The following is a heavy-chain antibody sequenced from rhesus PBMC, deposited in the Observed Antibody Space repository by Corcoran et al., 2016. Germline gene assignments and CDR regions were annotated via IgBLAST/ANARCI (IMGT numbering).Heavy chain of an antibody. Sequence: QVQLQESGPGVVKPSETLSLTCAVSGYSISSGYDWSWIRQPPGKGLEWIGYIYGSSWSTNYNPSLMNRFTISKDTSKNQFSLKLSSVTAADTAVYYCARRRIAAATYYFDYWGQGVLVTVSS. CDR2: IYGSSWST. V-gene: IGHV4-76*01. J-gene: IGHJ4*01. CDR1: GYSISSGYD. D-gene: IGHD6-31*01. CDR3: ARRRIAAATYYFDY.